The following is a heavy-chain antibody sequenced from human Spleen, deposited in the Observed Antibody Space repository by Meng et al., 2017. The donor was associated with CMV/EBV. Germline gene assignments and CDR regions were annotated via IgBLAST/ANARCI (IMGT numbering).Heavy chain of an antibody. J-gene: IGHJ5*02. V-gene: IGHV1-18*01. D-gene: IGHD2-2*01. CDR2: ISPYDGDT. CDR3: ARDLEYCGSTSCFEDCSDP. Sequence: ASVKVSCKASGYTFTSYDINWVRQATGQGLEWMGWISPYDGDTNYARKLQGRVTLTTDTSTTTAYMELRSLRSDDTAVYYCARDLEYCGSTSCFEDCSDPWGQGTLVTVSS. CDR1: GYTFTSYD.